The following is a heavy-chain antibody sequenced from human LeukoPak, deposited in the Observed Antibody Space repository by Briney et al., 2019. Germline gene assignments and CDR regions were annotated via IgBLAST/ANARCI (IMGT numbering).Heavy chain of an antibody. V-gene: IGHV4-59*08. CDR3: ARHEVAARVYFDY. Sequence: SETLSLTCTVSSGSISSYYWSWIRQPPGKGLEWIGYIYYSGSTNYNPSLKSRVTISVDTSKNQFSLKLSSVTAADTAVYYCARHEVAARVYFDYWGQGTLVTVSS. CDR2: IYYSGST. D-gene: IGHD6-6*01. CDR1: SGSISSYY. J-gene: IGHJ4*02.